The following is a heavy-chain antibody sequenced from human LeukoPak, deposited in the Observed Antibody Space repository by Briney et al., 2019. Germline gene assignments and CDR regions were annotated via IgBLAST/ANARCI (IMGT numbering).Heavy chain of an antibody. CDR2: ISPKSDFI. CDR1: GFSINSYD. J-gene: IGHJ5*02. CDR3: ASADCSASTCYLRRSWFDP. V-gene: IGHV3-21*01. Sequence: GGSLKLSCTASGFSINSYDMNWVRQAPGKGLEWVSSISPKSDFIYYSDSVRGRFTISRDNADNSLYLQMNSLRAEDTAVYYCASADCSASTCYLRRSWFDPWGQGTLVTVSS. D-gene: IGHD3-9*01.